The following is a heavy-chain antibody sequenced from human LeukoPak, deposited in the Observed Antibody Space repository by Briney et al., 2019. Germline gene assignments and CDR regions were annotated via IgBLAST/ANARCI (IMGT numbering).Heavy chain of an antibody. J-gene: IGHJ4*02. CDR3: AREVGWQQLVHY. CDR1: GYTFTRYY. Sequence: GASVKVSCKASGYTFTRYYMHWVRQAPGQGLEWMGWTNPNSGGTNYAQKFQGRVTMTRDTSISTAYMELSRLRSDDTAVYYCAREVGWQQLVHYWGQGTLVTVSS. CDR2: TNPNSGGT. D-gene: IGHD6-13*01. V-gene: IGHV1-2*02.